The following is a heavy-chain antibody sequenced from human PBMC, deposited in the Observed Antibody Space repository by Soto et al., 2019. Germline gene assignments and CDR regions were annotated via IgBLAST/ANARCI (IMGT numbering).Heavy chain of an antibody. CDR1: GYTFTSYD. CDR3: ARERSAAGTGWFDP. J-gene: IGHJ5*02. V-gene: IGHV1-8*01. CDR2: MNPNSGNT. Sequence: QVQLVQSGAEVKKPGASVKVSCKASGYTFTSYDINWVRQATGQGLEWMGWMNPNSGNTGYAQKFQCIDTMTRNTSISTADMELSSLRSEDTAVYFCARERSAAGTGWFDPWGQGTLVTVSS. D-gene: IGHD6-13*01.